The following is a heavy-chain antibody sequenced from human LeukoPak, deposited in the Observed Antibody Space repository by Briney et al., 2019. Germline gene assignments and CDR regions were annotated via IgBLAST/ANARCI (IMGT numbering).Heavy chain of an antibody. CDR3: ARGISAKGKYYYYYYMDV. CDR1: GGSFSGYY. Sequence: SETLSLTCAVYGGSFSGYYWSWIRQPPGKGLEWIGEINHSGSTNYNLSLKSRVTISVDTSKNQFSLKLSSVTAADTAVYYCARGISAKGKYYYYYYMDVWGKGTTVTVSS. J-gene: IGHJ6*03. V-gene: IGHV4-34*01. CDR2: INHSGST. D-gene: IGHD1-26*01.